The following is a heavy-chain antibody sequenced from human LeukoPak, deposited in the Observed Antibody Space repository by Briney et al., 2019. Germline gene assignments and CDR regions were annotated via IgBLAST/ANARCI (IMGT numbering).Heavy chain of an antibody. D-gene: IGHD6-13*01. CDR2: IKQDGSEK. CDR1: GFTVSGNY. J-gene: IGHJ4*02. V-gene: IGHV3-7*01. CDR3: ARDLDSSTWYRGFDY. Sequence: GGSLRLSCAVSGFTVSGNYMSWVRQAPGKGLEWVANIKQDGSEKYYVDSVKGRFTISRDNAKNSLYLQMNSLRAEDTAVYYCARDLDSSTWYRGFDYWGQGTLVTVSS.